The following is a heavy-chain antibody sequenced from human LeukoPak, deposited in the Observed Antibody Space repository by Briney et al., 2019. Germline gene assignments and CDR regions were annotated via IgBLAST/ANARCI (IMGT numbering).Heavy chain of an antibody. CDR1: GFTFSSYA. CDR3: AREEVRAEFDY. CDR2: ISYDGSNK. J-gene: IGHJ4*02. V-gene: IGHV3-30-3*01. Sequence: AGGSLRLSCAASGFTFSSYAMHWVRQAPGKGLEWVAVISYDGSNKYYADSVKGRFTISRDSSKNTLYLQMNSLRAEDTAVYYCAREEVRAEFDYWGQGTLVTVSS.